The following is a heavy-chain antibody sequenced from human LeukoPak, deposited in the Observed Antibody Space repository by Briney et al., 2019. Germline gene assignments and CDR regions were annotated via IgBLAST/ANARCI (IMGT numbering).Heavy chain of an antibody. Sequence: SETLSLTCTVSGGSDSSGSYYWSWIRQPPGKGLEWIGYIYYSGSTNYNPSLKSRVTISVDTSKNQFSLKLSSVPAADTAVYYCARGERVTLVRGEYYYYGMDVWGKGTTVTVSS. CDR2: IYYSGST. CDR1: GGSDSSGSYY. D-gene: IGHD3-10*01. V-gene: IGHV4-61*01. J-gene: IGHJ6*04. CDR3: ARGERVTLVRGEYYYYGMDV.